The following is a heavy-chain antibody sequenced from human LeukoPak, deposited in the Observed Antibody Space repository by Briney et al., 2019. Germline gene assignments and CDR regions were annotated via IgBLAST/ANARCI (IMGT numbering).Heavy chain of an antibody. CDR2: IIPILGIA. Sequence: ASVKVSCKASGGTFSSYTISWVRQAPGQGLEWMGRIIPILGIANYAQKFQGRVTITADKSTSTAYMELSRLRSEDTAVYYGGGGAGGERDGGGDIWGQGTMVTVSS. J-gene: IGHJ3*02. D-gene: IGHD1-1*01. CDR1: GGTFSSYT. V-gene: IGHV1-69*02. CDR3: GGGAGGERDGGGDI.